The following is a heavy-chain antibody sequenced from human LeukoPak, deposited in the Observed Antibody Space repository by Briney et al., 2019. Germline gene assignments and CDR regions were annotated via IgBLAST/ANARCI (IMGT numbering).Heavy chain of an antibody. CDR1: GGSISSYY. CDR2: IYTSGRT. Sequence: SETLSLTCNVSGGSISSYYWSWIRQPAGKGLEWIGRIYTSGRTNYNPSLKSRVTMSVDTSKNQFSLKLSSVTAADTAVYYCARESRGITMVRNYAFDIWGQGTMVTVSS. V-gene: IGHV4-4*07. J-gene: IGHJ3*02. D-gene: IGHD3-10*01. CDR3: ARESRGITMVRNYAFDI.